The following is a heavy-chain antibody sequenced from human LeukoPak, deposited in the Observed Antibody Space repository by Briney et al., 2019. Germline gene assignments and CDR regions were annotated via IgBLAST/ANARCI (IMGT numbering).Heavy chain of an antibody. Sequence: PGGSLRLSCAASGFTFSSYGMHWVRQAPGKGLEWVAVISYDETNKYYTESVKGRFTISRDQSKNTLYLQMNSLRVEDTAVYYCTQDVSNGYRSVNFAYWGQGILVTVSS. J-gene: IGHJ4*02. D-gene: IGHD6-19*01. CDR1: GFTFSSYG. CDR3: TQDVSNGYRSVNFAY. CDR2: ISYDETNK. V-gene: IGHV3-30*18.